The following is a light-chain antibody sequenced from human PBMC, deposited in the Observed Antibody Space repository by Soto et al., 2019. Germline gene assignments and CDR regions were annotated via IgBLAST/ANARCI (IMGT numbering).Light chain of an antibody. J-gene: IGKJ1*01. Sequence: EIVMTQSPATLSVSPGERATLSCRASQSVGSNLAWYQLKPGQAPRLLIYGASTRATGIPARFSGSGSGTDFTPTISSLQSEDFAIHFCQQYNNWPPDRTFGQGTKVEIK. CDR1: QSVGSN. V-gene: IGKV3-15*01. CDR2: GAS. CDR3: QQYNNWPPDRT.